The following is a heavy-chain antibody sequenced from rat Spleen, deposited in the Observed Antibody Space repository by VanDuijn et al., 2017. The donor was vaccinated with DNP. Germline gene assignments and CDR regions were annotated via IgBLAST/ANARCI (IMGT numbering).Heavy chain of an antibody. D-gene: IGHD1-2*01. V-gene: IGHV2-19*01. Sequence: QVQLKESGPGMVQPSQTLSLTCTISGFSLTDYSVLWVRQPPGKVLQWIAAIASGGSTYYNSALKSRLSITRDTSKSQVFLRMNSLQNEDTAIYYCTRDHYSRYIYHWAMDAWGQGTSVTVSS. J-gene: IGHJ4*01. CDR1: GFSLTDYS. CDR3: TRDHYSRYIYHWAMDA. CDR2: IASGGST.